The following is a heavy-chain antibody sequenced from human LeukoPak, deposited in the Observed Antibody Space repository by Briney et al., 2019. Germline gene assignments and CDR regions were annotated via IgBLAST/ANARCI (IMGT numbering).Heavy chain of an antibody. CDR3: ARVCSYSSSPLYYYYYYYMDV. CDR1: GGSISSYY. V-gene: IGHV4-59*01. CDR2: IYYSGST. J-gene: IGHJ6*03. D-gene: IGHD6-6*01. Sequence: SETLSLTCTVSGGSISSYYWSWIRQPPGKGLEWIGYIYYSGSTNYNPSLKSRVTISVDTSKNQFSLKLSSVTAADTAVYYCARVCSYSSSPLYYYYYYYMDVWGKGTTVTVSS.